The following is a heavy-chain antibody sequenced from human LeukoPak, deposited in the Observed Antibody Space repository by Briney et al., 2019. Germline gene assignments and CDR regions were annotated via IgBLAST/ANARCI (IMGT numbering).Heavy chain of an antibody. CDR1: GSSSNNSA. V-gene: IGHV3-15*01. J-gene: IGHJ4*02. CDR3: TTEYDYVWGTYRYILSFDY. Sequence: RGSLRHPRAHPGSSSNNSALTRAPQAPGRGLEWAARIKSKTDGGTTDYAAPVKGTFTISRADSKNTPYPQMTGLQTEAHTVHYCTTEYDYVWGTYRYILSFDYWGQGTLVTVSS. D-gene: IGHD3-16*02. CDR2: IKSKTDGGTT.